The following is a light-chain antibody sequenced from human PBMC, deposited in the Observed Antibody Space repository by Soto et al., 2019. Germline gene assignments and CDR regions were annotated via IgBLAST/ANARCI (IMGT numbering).Light chain of an antibody. Sequence: QSVLTQPASVSGSPGQSLTLSCPVTGSDVGGYDYVSWYQHHPGKAHKVMIYEVTNRPSGVSNRFSGSKSGNTASLTISGLLAEDEADYYCSSYTSSSTYVFGTGTKV. CDR3: SSYTSSSTYV. V-gene: IGLV2-14*01. CDR1: GSDVGGYDY. J-gene: IGLJ1*01. CDR2: EVT.